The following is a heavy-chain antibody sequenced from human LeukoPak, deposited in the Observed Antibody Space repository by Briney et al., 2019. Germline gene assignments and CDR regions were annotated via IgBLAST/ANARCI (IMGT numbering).Heavy chain of an antibody. D-gene: IGHD6-13*01. V-gene: IGHV4-59*01. CDR2: IYYSGST. Sequence: ETLSLTCTVSGGSIRRYYWGWIRPPPGKGLEWIGYIYYSGSTNYNPSLKSRVTISVDTPKNQFSLKLSSVTAADTAVYYCARAPAYIAAAGTGWFDPWGQGTLVTVSS. CDR1: GGSIRRYY. CDR3: ARAPAYIAAAGTGWFDP. J-gene: IGHJ5*02.